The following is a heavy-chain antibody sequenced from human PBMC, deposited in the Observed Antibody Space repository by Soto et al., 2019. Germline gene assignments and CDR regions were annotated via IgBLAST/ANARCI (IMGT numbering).Heavy chain of an antibody. D-gene: IGHD6-19*01. Sequence: SETLSLTCAVSSGSISSSNWWSWVRQPPGKGLEWIGEIYHSGSTNYNPSLKSRVTISVDKSKNQFSLKLSSVTAADTAVYYCARGGGSGWYMGFDYWGQGTLVTVSS. CDR3: ARGGGSGWYMGFDY. J-gene: IGHJ4*02. V-gene: IGHV4-4*02. CDR2: IYHSGST. CDR1: SGSISSSNW.